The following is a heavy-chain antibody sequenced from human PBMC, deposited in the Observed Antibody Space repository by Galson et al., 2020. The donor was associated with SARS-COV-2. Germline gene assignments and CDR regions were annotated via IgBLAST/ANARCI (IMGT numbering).Heavy chain of an antibody. CDR3: ARHPSYYGSGTYSDS. CDR1: GYSISSGYY. V-gene: IGHV4-38-2*01. Sequence: SETLSLTCAVSGYSISSGYYWGWIRQPPGKGLESIGTIYHSGSTYYNPSLKSRVTISVDTSKNQFSLKLSSVTATDTAVYYCARHPSYYGSGTYSDSWGQGALVTVSS. D-gene: IGHD3-10*01. J-gene: IGHJ5*01. CDR2: IYHSGST.